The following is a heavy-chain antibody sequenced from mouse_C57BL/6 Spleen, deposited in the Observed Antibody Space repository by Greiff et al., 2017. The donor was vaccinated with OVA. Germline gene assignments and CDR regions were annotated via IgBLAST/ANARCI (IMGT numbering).Heavy chain of an antibody. CDR3: ARDGYWNFDY. J-gene: IGHJ2*01. CDR1: GFTFSDYG. Sequence: EVKLMESGGGLVKPGGSLKLSCAASGFTFSDYGMHWVRQAPEKGLEWVAYISSGSSTIYYADTVKGRFTISRDNAKNTLFLQRTSLRSEDTAMYYCARDGYWNFDYWGQGTTLTVSS. CDR2: ISSGSSTI. D-gene: IGHD2-3*01. V-gene: IGHV5-17*01.